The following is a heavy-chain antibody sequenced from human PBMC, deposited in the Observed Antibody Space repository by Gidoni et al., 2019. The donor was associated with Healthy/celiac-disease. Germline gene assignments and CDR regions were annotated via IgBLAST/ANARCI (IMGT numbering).Heavy chain of an antibody. D-gene: IGHD6-6*01. Sequence: QLQLQESGPGLVKPSETLSLTCTVSGGSISSSSYYWGWIRQPPGKGLEWIGSIYYSGSTYYNPSLKSRVTISVDTSKNQFSLKLSSVTAADTAVYYCARHARHGGPIAARPWGYFQHWGQGTLVTVSS. CDR1: GGSISSSSYY. CDR2: IYYSGST. CDR3: ARHARHGGPIAARPWGYFQH. J-gene: IGHJ1*01. V-gene: IGHV4-39*01.